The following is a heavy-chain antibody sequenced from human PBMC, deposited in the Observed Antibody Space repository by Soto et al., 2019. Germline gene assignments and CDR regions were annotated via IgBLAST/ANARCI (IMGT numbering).Heavy chain of an antibody. D-gene: IGHD3-22*01. Sequence: EVQLVESGGDLVQPGGSLKLSCAASGFTFSGSAMHWVRQASGKGLEWVGHIRRRAKNYATVYAASVKGRFIISRDDSKNTAYLQMKSLKTGDTAVYYCTRTFVGSDYFSHDFEYWGQGTLVSVSS. V-gene: IGHV3-73*02. CDR2: IRRRAKNYAT. CDR3: TRTFVGSDYFSHDFEY. CDR1: GFTFSGSA. J-gene: IGHJ4*02.